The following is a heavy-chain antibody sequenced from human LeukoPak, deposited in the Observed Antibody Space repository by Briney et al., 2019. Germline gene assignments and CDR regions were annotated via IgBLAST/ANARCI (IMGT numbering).Heavy chain of an antibody. CDR1: GFTFSTYW. J-gene: IGHJ4*02. CDR2: INPDGTST. Sequence: GGSLRLSCAASGFTFSTYWMHWVRQAPGKGLVWVSRINPDGTSTSYADSVKGRFTISRDNAKDTVYLQMNSLRAEDTAVYYCARVSIGWYSFDYWGQGTLVTVSS. CDR3: ARVSIGWYSFDY. D-gene: IGHD6-19*01. V-gene: IGHV3-74*01.